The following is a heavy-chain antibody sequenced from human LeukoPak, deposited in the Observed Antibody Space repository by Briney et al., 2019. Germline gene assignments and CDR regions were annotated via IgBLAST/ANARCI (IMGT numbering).Heavy chain of an antibody. D-gene: IGHD4-17*01. CDR2: IYYSGRT. J-gene: IGHJ4*02. Sequence: PSETQSLICTLSGGSISRYYWSWVRHPPGRGLEWIGYIYYSGRTNYNPSLKSRVTISVDTSKNQFSLKLSSVTAADTAVYYCARDREYGDYGFDYWGQGTLVNVSS. CDR3: ARDREYGDYGFDY. V-gene: IGHV4-59*01. CDR1: GGSISRYY.